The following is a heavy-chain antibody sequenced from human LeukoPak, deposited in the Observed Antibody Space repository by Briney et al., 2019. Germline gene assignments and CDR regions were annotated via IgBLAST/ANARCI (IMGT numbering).Heavy chain of an antibody. CDR3: ARDVGARGPYYFDS. V-gene: IGHV1-18*01. CDR1: GYTFTTYG. J-gene: IGHJ4*02. D-gene: IGHD1-26*01. Sequence: ASVKVSCKASGYTFTTYGISWVRRAPGQGLEWMGWISAYNGNTNYPQKLQGRVTMTTDTSTSTAYMELRSLRSDDTAVYYCARDVGARGPYYFDSWGQGTLVTVSS. CDR2: ISAYNGNT.